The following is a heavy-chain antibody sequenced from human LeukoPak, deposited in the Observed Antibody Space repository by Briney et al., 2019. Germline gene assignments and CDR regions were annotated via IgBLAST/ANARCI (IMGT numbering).Heavy chain of an antibody. CDR1: GFTFSSYE. D-gene: IGHD2-15*01. Sequence: GGSLRLSCAASGFTFSSYEMNWVRQAPGKGLEWVSYINSSCTTIYYADSVKGRFTISRDNAKISLYLQMNSLRAEHTAVYYCAREGRHLLSRNWLDPWGQGTLVTVSS. V-gene: IGHV3-48*03. CDR2: INSSCTTI. J-gene: IGHJ5*02. CDR3: AREGRHLLSRNWLDP.